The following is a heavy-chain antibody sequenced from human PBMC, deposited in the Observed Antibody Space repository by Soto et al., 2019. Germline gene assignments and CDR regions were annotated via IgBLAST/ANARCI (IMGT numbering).Heavy chain of an antibody. CDR3: ARENRYNWNYRGAFDI. CDR2: IYYSGST. V-gene: IGHV4-31*03. CDR1: GDSISSGGYY. D-gene: IGHD1-7*01. J-gene: IGHJ3*02. Sequence: SETLSLTCTVSGDSISSGGYYWSWIRQHPGKGLEWIGYIYYSGSTYYNPSLKSRVTISVDTSKNKFSLKLSSVTAADTAVYYCARENRYNWNYRGAFDIWGQGTMVTVSS.